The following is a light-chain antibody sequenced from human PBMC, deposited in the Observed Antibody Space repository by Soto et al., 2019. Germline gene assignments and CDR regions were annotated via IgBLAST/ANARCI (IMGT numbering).Light chain of an antibody. V-gene: IGKV1-5*03. CDR1: QTISSW. CDR2: KAS. J-gene: IGKJ2*01. CDR3: QQYKSYSPYT. Sequence: DIQMTQSPSTLSASVGDRVTITCRASQTISSWLAWYQQKPGKAPKRLIYKASTLQSGVPSRFSDGESGTEFTLTISRQQPDDFATYYCQQYKSYSPYTFGQGTKLEIK.